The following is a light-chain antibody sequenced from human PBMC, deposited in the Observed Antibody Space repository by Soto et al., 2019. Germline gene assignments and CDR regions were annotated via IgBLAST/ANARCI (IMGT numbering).Light chain of an antibody. V-gene: IGLV1-36*01. CDR3: AAWDDSLNGVV. J-gene: IGLJ2*01. CDR1: RSNIGDNR. CDR2: YDD. Sequence: QSVLTQPPSVSETPGQRVTISCSGSRSNIGDNRVNWYQHLPGKAPKLLIYYDDLMPSGVSARFSGSKSCTSASLAISGLQSEGEADYYCAAWDDSLNGVVFGGGTKLTVL.